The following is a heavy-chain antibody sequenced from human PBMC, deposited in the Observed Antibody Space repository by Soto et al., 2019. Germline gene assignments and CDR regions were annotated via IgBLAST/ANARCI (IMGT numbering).Heavy chain of an antibody. V-gene: IGHV3-23*01. CDR3: AKEPVGPDWYFDL. Sequence: PGVPLRLSCAASGFTFRSYAMSWVRQAPGKGLEWVSGISGSGISTHYADSVKGRFTVSRDNSKNTLYLQMNSLRAEDTAVYNCAKEPVGPDWYFDLWGRGTLVTVSS. J-gene: IGHJ2*01. CDR1: GFTFRSYA. CDR2: ISGSGIST.